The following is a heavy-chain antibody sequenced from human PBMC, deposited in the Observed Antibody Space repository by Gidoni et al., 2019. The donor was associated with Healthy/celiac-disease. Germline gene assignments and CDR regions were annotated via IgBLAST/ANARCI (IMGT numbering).Heavy chain of an antibody. V-gene: IGHV5-10-1*01. D-gene: IGHD3-10*01. CDR2: IDPSDSYT. CDR1: GYSFTSYW. Sequence: DVQLVQSGAEVKKPAESLRISCKGSGYSFTSYWISWVRQMPGKGLEWMGRIDPSDSYTNYSPSFQGHVTISADKSIRTAYLQWSSLKASDTAMYYCARLVLWGFGENDWYFDLWGRGTLVTVSS. CDR3: ARLVLWGFGENDWYFDL. J-gene: IGHJ2*01.